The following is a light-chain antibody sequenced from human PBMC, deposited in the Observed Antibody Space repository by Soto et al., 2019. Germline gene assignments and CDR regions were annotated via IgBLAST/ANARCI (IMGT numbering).Light chain of an antibody. J-gene: IGKJ1*01. Sequence: DIQMTQCPSTLSASVGDRVTITCRASQSIGVWLAWYQQKPGTAPKLLIYKTSTLDSGVPLRFSGSGSGTEFTLTISSLHPDDFATYYCQQYINYFRTFGQGTKVDIK. CDR1: QSIGVW. CDR2: KTS. V-gene: IGKV1-5*03. CDR3: QQYINYFRT.